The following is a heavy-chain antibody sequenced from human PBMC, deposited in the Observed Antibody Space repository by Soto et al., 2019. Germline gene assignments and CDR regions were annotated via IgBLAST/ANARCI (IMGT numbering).Heavy chain of an antibody. J-gene: IGHJ4*02. Sequence: GGSLRFSCGASGFTFDDFGMHWVRQDPGTGLEWVSSIRCNSGRIGYADSVKSRFTISRDNVKNSLYLQMNSLRAEDTALYYCARSGEFSASDYFGFWGQGTLVTVSS. CDR3: ARSGEFSASDYFGF. CDR1: GFTFDDFG. V-gene: IGHV3-9*01. D-gene: IGHD3-10*01. CDR2: IRCNSGRI.